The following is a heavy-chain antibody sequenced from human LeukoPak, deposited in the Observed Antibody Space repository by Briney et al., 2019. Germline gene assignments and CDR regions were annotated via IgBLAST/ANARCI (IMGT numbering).Heavy chain of an antibody. CDR1: GFTFSSYG. D-gene: IGHD3-9*01. CDR3: AKDLGVRYFDWLIPGSDY. Sequence: GRSLRLSCAASGFTFSSYGMHWVRQAPGKGLEWVAVISYDGSNKYYADSLKGRFTISRDNSKNTLYLQMNSLRAEDTAVYYCAKDLGVRYFDWLIPGSDYWGQGTLVTVSS. V-gene: IGHV3-30*18. CDR2: ISYDGSNK. J-gene: IGHJ4*02.